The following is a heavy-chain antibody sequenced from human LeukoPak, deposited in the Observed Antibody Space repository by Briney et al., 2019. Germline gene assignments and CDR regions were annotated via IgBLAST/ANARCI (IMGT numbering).Heavy chain of an antibody. V-gene: IGHV3-43D*03. J-gene: IGHJ4*02. CDR3: AKEDATSRGGFDY. CDR2: ISWDGGST. CDR1: GFTFDDYS. Sequence: PGGSLRLSCAASGFTFDDYSIHWVRQAPGKGLEWASLISWDGGSTYYADSVKGRFTISRDNSKNSLYLQMNSLRAEDTALYYCAKEDATSRGGFDYWGQGTLVTVSS. D-gene: IGHD3-10*01.